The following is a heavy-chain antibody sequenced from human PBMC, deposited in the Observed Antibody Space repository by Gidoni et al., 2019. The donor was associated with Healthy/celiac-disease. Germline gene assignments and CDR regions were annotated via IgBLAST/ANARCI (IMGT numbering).Heavy chain of an antibody. V-gene: IGHV3-66*01. CDR2: IYSGGST. D-gene: IGHD3-9*01. J-gene: IGHJ4*02. Sequence: EVQLLESGGGLVQLGGSLRLSWAAPGFTVSSNYIGWVLQAPGKGLEWVSVIYSGGSTYYADSVKGRFTISRDNSKNTLYLQMNSLRAEDTAVYYCARGDYDILNRWGQGTLVTVSS. CDR1: GFTVSSNY. CDR3: ARGDYDILNR.